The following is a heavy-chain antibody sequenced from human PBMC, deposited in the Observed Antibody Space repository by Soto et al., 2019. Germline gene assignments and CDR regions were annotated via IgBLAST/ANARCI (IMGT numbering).Heavy chain of an antibody. CDR2: ISGSGGST. Sequence: EVQLLESGGGLVQPGGSLRLSCEASGFTFSSYAMSWVRQAPGKGLEWVSAISGSGGSTYYADSVKGRFTFSRDNSKNTLSLQMNSLRAEDTAVYYCARRTSSWSFDYWGQGTLVTVSS. V-gene: IGHV3-23*01. J-gene: IGHJ4*02. CDR1: GFTFSSYA. D-gene: IGHD6-13*01. CDR3: ARRTSSWSFDY.